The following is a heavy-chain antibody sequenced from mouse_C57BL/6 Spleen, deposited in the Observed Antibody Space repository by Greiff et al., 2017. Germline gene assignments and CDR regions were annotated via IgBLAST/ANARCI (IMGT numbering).Heavy chain of an antibody. D-gene: IGHD2-1*01. V-gene: IGHV1-82*01. Sequence: QVQLQQSGPELVKPGASVKISCKASGYAFSSSWMNWVKQRPGKGLEWIGRIYPGDGDTNYNGKFKGKATLTADKSSSTAYMQLSSLTSEDSAVYFCARNGNYGAMDYWGQGTSFTVSS. J-gene: IGHJ4*01. CDR2: IYPGDGDT. CDR1: GYAFSSSW. CDR3: ARNGNYGAMDY.